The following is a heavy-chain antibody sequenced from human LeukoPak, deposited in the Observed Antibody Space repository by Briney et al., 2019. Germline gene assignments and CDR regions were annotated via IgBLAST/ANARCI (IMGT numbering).Heavy chain of an antibody. D-gene: IGHD3-16*01. CDR2: ISVYNGNT. CDR3: ARHYDSTAVAPQMDV. CDR1: GYTFHDYG. Sequence: GASVKVSCKASGYTFHDYGISWVRQAPGQGLEWMAWISVYNGNTNYAQRFQGRVTMTTDTSTNTASMELKSLRSDDTAVYYCARHYDSTAVAPQMDVWGQGTTVTVSS. J-gene: IGHJ6*02. V-gene: IGHV1-18*01.